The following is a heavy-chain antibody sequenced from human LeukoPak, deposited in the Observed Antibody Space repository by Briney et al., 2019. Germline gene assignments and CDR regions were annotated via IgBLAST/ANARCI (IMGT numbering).Heavy chain of an antibody. J-gene: IGHJ4*02. CDR3: ASGNYGSGSYYAY. V-gene: IGHV3-21*01. D-gene: IGHD3-10*01. CDR2: ISSSSSYI. CDR1: GFTFSSYS. Sequence: GGSLRLSCAASGFTFSSYSMNWVRQAPGKGLEWVSSISSSSSYIYYADSVKGRFTISRDNAKNSLYLQMNSLRAEDTAVYYCASGNYGSGSYYAYWGQGTLVTVSS.